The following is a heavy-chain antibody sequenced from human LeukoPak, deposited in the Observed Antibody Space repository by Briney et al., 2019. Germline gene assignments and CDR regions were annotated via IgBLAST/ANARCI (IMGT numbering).Heavy chain of an antibody. CDR2: IYYSGST. Sequence: SETLSLTCTVSGGSISSSSYYWGWIRQPPGKGLEWIGSIYYSGSTYYSPSLKSRVTMSVDASKNQLSLKLSSVTAADTAVYYCARVFALYSTSSGGTFDIWGQGTTVTVSS. D-gene: IGHD6-6*01. CDR3: ARVFALYSTSSGGTFDI. V-gene: IGHV4-39*07. CDR1: GGSISSSSYY. J-gene: IGHJ3*02.